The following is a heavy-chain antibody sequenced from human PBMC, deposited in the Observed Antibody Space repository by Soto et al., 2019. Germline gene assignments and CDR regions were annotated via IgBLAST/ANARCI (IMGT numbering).Heavy chain of an antibody. CDR2: ISYSGST. V-gene: IGHV4-39*01. CDR1: GGSISSSSSS. J-gene: IGHJ6*03. D-gene: IGHD2-2*01. CDR3: ARTYVTDVVVVPASKDYMDV. Sequence: QLQLQESGPGLVKPSETLSLTCTVSGGSISSSSSSWGWIRQPPGKGLEWLGIISYSGSTYYSPSLKSRVTISVDASKNLFSLKLSSVTAADTAVCYCARTYVTDVVVVPASKDYMDVWGKGTTVTVSS.